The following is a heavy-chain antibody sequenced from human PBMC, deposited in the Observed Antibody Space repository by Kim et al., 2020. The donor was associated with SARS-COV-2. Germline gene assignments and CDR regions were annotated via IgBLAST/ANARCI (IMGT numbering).Heavy chain of an antibody. Sequence: VKGRFNISRDNSKNSLYLQMNSLRTEDTALYYCAKDGNTVTIIVGVHYYYYMDVWGKGTTVTVSS. V-gene: IGHV3-43*01. J-gene: IGHJ6*03. D-gene: IGHD4-4*01. CDR3: AKDGNTVTIIVGVHYYYYMDV.